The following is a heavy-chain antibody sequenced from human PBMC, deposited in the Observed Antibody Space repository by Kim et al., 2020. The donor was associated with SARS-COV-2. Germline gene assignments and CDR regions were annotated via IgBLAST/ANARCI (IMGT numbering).Heavy chain of an antibody. Sequence: GGSLRLSCAASGFTFSGSTMHWVRQASGKGLELVGRIRSKANSYATAYAASVKNRFTISRDDSKNTAYLQMNSLKTEDTAVYYCTRVNPIAGGWYDAFDIWGQGTMVTVSS. D-gene: IGHD6-19*01. CDR3: TRVNPIAGGWYDAFDI. CDR1: GFTFSGST. J-gene: IGHJ3*02. V-gene: IGHV3-73*01. CDR2: IRSKANSYAT.